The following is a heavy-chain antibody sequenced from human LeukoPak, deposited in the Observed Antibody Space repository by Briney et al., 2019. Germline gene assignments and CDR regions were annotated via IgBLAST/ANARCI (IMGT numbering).Heavy chain of an antibody. V-gene: IGHV3-48*03. CDR3: ARVGTTSPDY. J-gene: IGHJ4*02. Sequence: GGPLRLSCAVSGFTFNIYDMNWVRQAPGKGLAWVSYISASAGTIYYADSVKGRFTISRDNAKNSLYLQMNSLRVEDTAVYYCARVGTTSPDYWGQGTLVTVSS. D-gene: IGHD2-2*01. CDR2: ISASAGTI. CDR1: GFTFNIYD.